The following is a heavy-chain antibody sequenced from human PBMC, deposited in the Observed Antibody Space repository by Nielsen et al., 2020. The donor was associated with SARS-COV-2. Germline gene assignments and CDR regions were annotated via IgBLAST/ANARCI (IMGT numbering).Heavy chain of an antibody. D-gene: IGHD2-2*01. CDR1: GFTFTAYW. CDR2: INFDGTGT. V-gene: IGHV3-74*01. J-gene: IGHJ6*02. CDR3: ASDSNSYNYYYYYGMDV. Sequence: GESLKISCPASGFTFTAYWMHWVRQAPGKGLTWVSHINFDGTGTSYADSVKGRFTISRDNAKNTLNLQMNSLRAEDTAVYYCASDSNSYNYYYYYGMDVWGQGTTVTVSS.